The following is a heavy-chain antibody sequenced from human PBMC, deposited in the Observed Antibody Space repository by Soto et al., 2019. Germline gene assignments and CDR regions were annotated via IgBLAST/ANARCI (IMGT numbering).Heavy chain of an antibody. J-gene: IGHJ4*02. CDR1: GFTFSSYS. V-gene: IGHV3-21*01. D-gene: IGHD3-22*01. CDR3: ARTAYYDEPDCYFDY. CDR2: ISSSSSYI. Sequence: EVQLVESGGGLVKPGGSLRLSCAASGFTFSSYSMNWVRQAPGKGLEWVSSISSSSSYIYYADSVKGRFTISRDNAKNSLYLQMNGLRAEDTAVYYCARTAYYDEPDCYFDYWGQGTLVTVSS.